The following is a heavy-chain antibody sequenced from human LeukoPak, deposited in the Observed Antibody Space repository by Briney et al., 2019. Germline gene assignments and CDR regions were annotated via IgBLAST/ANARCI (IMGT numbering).Heavy chain of an antibody. D-gene: IGHD6-6*01. CDR3: ARDQYSRSSFDYLYHFMDV. CDR1: GFTFSTYS. CDR2: ISSSSSFI. Sequence: GGSLRLSCAASGFTFSTYSVHWVRQAPGKGPEWVSAISSSSSFIYYADSMKGRFTISRDNAKNSLYLQMNSLRAEDTAVYYCARDQYSRSSFDYLYHFMDVWGKGTTVTVSS. J-gene: IGHJ6*03. V-gene: IGHV3-21*01.